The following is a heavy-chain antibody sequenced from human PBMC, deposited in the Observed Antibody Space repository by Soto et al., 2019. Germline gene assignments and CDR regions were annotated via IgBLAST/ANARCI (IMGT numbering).Heavy chain of an antibody. D-gene: IGHD4-17*01. V-gene: IGHV3-48*01. Sequence: HPGGSLRLSCAASVFTFSTYSMNWVRQAPGKGLEWVSYISSSSTTIYYADSVKGRFTISRDNAKNTLNLQMNSLTVEDTAVYYCARGDYNPYYGMDVWGQGTTVTVSS. CDR3: ARGDYNPYYGMDV. CDR1: VFTFSTYS. J-gene: IGHJ6*02. CDR2: ISSSSTTI.